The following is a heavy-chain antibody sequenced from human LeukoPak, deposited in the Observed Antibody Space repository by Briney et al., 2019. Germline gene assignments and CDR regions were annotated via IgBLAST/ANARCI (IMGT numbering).Heavy chain of an antibody. V-gene: IGHV1-2*06. CDR2: INPNSGGT. Sequence: ASVKVSCKASGYTFTGYYMHWVRQAPGQGLEWMGRINPNSGGTNYAQKFQGRVTMTRDTSISTAYMELSRLGSDDTAVYYCAKGGYDSSGYYYYWGQGTLVTVSS. CDR1: GYTFTGYY. J-gene: IGHJ4*02. CDR3: AKGGYDSSGYYYY. D-gene: IGHD3-22*01.